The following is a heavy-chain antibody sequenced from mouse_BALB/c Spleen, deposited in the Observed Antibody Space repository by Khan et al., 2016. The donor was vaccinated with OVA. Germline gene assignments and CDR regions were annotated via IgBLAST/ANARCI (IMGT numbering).Heavy chain of an antibody. J-gene: IGHJ3*01. V-gene: IGHV1-4*01. Sequence: QVRLQQSGAELARPGASAKMSCKASGYTFTSYTIHWIKKRPGQGLEWIGYINPSNGYTNYNQKFKDKATLTTDKSSTTAYLQLSSLTSDDSAVNNCVRDGAYHRNDGWFTYWGQGTLVTVSA. D-gene: IGHD2-14*01. CDR2: INPSNGYT. CDR1: GYTFTSYT. CDR3: VRDGAYHRNDGWFTY.